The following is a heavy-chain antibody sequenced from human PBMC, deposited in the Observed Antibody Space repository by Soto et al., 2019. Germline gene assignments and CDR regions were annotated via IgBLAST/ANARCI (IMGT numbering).Heavy chain of an antibody. CDR3: ARPFAAQTVVGFAC. CDR1: GDSVTSGRYY. Sequence: QVQLQESGPGLVNPSETLSLTCTVSGDSVTSGRYYWGWVRQAPGKGLEWIGSVPHAGNTYYNPSLKRRVTLLIDTSKNQFSLSLSSVTAADTAVYYCARPFAAQTVVGFACWGQGLLVTVSS. V-gene: IGHV4-39*01. J-gene: IGHJ4*02. CDR2: VPHAGNT. D-gene: IGHD6-19*01.